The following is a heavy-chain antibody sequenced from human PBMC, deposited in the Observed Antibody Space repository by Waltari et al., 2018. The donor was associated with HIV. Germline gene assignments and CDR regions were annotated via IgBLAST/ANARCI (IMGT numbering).Heavy chain of an antibody. V-gene: IGHV1-2*02. CDR3: ARTIQGRDMSGYSNWFDP. J-gene: IGHJ5*02. CDR1: GYSFTGYY. CDR2: SNPYTGGT. D-gene: IGHD3-3*01. Sequence: QVRLVQSGAEMRKPGASVTVSCEASGYSFTGYYFHWVRQAPGQGLEWMGGSNPYTGGTNYAQKLQGRVTMTGDTSINTAYMELRRLTSDDTAVYYCARTIQGRDMSGYSNWFDPWGQGTLVTVSS.